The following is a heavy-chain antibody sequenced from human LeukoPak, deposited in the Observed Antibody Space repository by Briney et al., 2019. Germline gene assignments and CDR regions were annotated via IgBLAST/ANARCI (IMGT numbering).Heavy chain of an antibody. V-gene: IGHV3-23*01. Sequence: GGSLRLSCAASGFTFSSYAMSWVRQAPGKGLEWVSAISGSGGSTYYADSVKGRFTISRDNSKNTPYLQMNSLRAEDTAVYYCAKFLPTHIVVANYYFDYWGQGTLVTVSS. J-gene: IGHJ4*02. CDR1: GFTFSSYA. D-gene: IGHD2-21*01. CDR3: AKFLPTHIVVANYYFDY. CDR2: ISGSGGST.